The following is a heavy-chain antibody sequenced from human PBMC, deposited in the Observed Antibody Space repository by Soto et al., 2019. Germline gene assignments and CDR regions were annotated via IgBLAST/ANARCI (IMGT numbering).Heavy chain of an antibody. J-gene: IGHJ4*02. CDR2: IIPILGIA. Sequence: QVQLVQSGAEVKKPGSSVKVSCKASGVTFSSYTISWVRQAPGQGLEWMGRIIPILGIANYAQKFQGRVTITADKSTSPAYMELSSLRSEDTAVYYCASSSGSSYFDYWGQGTLVNVSS. D-gene: IGHD3-10*01. V-gene: IGHV1-69*02. CDR3: ASSSGSSYFDY. CDR1: GVTFSSYT.